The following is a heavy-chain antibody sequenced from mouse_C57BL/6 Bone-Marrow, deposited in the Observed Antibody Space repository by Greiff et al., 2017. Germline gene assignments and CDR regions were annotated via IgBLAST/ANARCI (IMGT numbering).Heavy chain of an antibody. D-gene: IGHD1-1*01. Sequence: EVHLVESGGGLVQPGGSLKLSCAASGFTFSDYGMAWVRQAPRKGPEWVAFISNLAYSIYYADTVTGRFTISRENAKNTLYLEMSSLRSEDTAMYYCARHPYDYGSPLFDYWGQGTTLTVSS. V-gene: IGHV5-15*01. CDR3: ARHPYDYGSPLFDY. CDR1: GFTFSDYG. J-gene: IGHJ2*01. CDR2: ISNLAYSI.